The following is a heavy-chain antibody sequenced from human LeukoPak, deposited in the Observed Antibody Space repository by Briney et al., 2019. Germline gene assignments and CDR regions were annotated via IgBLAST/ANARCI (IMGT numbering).Heavy chain of an antibody. V-gene: IGHV1-69*05. J-gene: IGHJ5*02. CDR3: ARESGSYGWFDL. CDR2: IIPIFGTA. CDR1: GGTFSSYA. D-gene: IGHD1-26*01. Sequence: SVKVSCTASGGTFSSYAISWVRQAPGQGLEWMGGIIPIFGTANYAQKFQGRVTITTDESTSTAYMELSSLRSEDTAVYYCARESGSYGWFDLWGQGTLVTVSS.